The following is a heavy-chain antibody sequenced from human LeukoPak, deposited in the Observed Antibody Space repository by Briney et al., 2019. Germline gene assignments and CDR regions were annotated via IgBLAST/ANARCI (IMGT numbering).Heavy chain of an antibody. Sequence: ASVKVSCKASGYTFTSYGISWVRQAPGHGLEWMGWVSAYNGNTKYAQKLQGRVTMTTDTSTSTAYMELRSLRSDDTAVYYCARYGSYYDSSGYYWAYYFDYWGQGTLVTVSS. CDR1: GYTFTSYG. J-gene: IGHJ4*02. CDR3: ARYGSYYDSSGYYWAYYFDY. CDR2: VSAYNGNT. D-gene: IGHD3-22*01. V-gene: IGHV1-18*01.